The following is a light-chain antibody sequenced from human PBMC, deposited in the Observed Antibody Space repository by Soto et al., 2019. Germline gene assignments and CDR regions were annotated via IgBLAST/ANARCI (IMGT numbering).Light chain of an antibody. CDR2: KAS. J-gene: IGKJ4*01. V-gene: IGKV1-5*03. Sequence: DIQMTQSPSTLSASVGDRVTITCRASQSISSWLAWYQQKPGKAPKLLIYKASSLESGVPSRFSGSGSGTEFTLTISSLQPYDFATYYCQQYNSYPLPFGGVPKVDIK. CDR1: QSISSW. CDR3: QQYNSYPLP.